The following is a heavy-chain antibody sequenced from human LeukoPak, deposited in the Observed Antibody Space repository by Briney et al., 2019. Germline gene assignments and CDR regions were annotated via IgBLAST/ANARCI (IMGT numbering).Heavy chain of an antibody. CDR3: TRGPGYDYVWGSFRADY. D-gene: IGHD3-16*02. CDR1: GFIFSPYA. V-gene: IGHV3-64*02. CDR2: ITSSGNNI. Sequence: GGSLRLSCAASGFIFSPYAMSWVRQAPGRGLEYVSAITSSGNNIFYADSVKGRFTISRDNSKNTLYLQMGSLRAEDMAVYYCTRGPGYDYVWGSFRADYWGQGTLVTVSS. J-gene: IGHJ4*02.